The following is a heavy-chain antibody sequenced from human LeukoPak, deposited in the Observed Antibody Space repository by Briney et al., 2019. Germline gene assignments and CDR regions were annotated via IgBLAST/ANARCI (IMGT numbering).Heavy chain of an antibody. D-gene: IGHD3-10*01. Sequence: ASVKVSCKASGYTFTSYGISWVRQAPGQGLEWMGWISAYNGNTNYAQKLQGRVTMTTDTSTSTAYMELRSLRSDDTAVYYCESLLWFGELSGDDAFDIWGQGTMVTVSS. CDR1: GYTFTSYG. CDR3: ESLLWFGELSGDDAFDI. J-gene: IGHJ3*02. V-gene: IGHV1-18*01. CDR2: ISAYNGNT.